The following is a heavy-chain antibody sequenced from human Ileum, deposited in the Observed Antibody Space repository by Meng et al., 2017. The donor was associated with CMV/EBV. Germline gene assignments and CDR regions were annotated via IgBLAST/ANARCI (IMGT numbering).Heavy chain of an antibody. CDR2: IHPTGTT. Sequence: HLQESGPTLLQPSEPLSLTCTVTGGSLTSYYWTWIRQPAGKGLEWIGRIHPTGTTDDNPSLRSRVSMSLDKSKNQFSLKLTSVTAADTAVYYCARAAARGVPVDLWGQGTLVTVSS. J-gene: IGHJ5*02. V-gene: IGHV4-4*07. D-gene: IGHD3-10*01. CDR1: GGSLTSYY. CDR3: ARAAARGVPVDL.